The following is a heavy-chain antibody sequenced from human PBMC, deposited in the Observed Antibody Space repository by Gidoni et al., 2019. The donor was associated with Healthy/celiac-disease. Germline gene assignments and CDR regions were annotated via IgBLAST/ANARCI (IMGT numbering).Heavy chain of an antibody. J-gene: IGHJ4*02. CDR3: AKDMYYYDSRVFDY. D-gene: IGHD3-22*01. V-gene: IGHV3-9*01. Sequence: FDDYAMHWVRQAPGKGLEWVSGISWNSGSIGYADSVKGRFTISRDNAKNSLYLQMDSLRAEDTALYYCAKDMYYYDSRVFDYWGQGTLVTVSS. CDR1: FDDYA. CDR2: ISWNSGSI.